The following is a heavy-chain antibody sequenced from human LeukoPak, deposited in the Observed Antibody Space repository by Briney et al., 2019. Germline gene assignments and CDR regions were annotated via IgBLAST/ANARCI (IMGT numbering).Heavy chain of an antibody. V-gene: IGHV3-33*01. CDR3: ARAGGRTVLDAFDI. CDR1: GFPFSSYS. J-gene: IGHJ3*02. D-gene: IGHD4-17*01. Sequence: GRSLRLSCAVSGFPFSSYSMHWVRQAPGKGLEWLTIIWNDGSKKYYADSVKGRFTISRDNSKSTLFLQMDSLRVEDTAVYFCARAGGRTVLDAFDIWGQGTMVIVSS. CDR2: IWNDGSKK.